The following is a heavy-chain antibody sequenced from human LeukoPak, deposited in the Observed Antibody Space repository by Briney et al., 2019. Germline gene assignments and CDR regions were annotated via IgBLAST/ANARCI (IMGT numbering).Heavy chain of an antibody. D-gene: IGHD3-10*02. CDR2: ISSSGSTI. V-gene: IGHV3-48*04. J-gene: IGHJ6*04. CDR3: AELGITMIGGV. Sequence: GGSLRLSCAASEFTFSSYTMNWVRQAPGKGLEWVSYISSSGSTIYYADSVKGRFTISRDNAKNSLYLQMNSLRAEDTAVYYCAELGITMIGGVWGKGTTVTISS. CDR1: EFTFSSYT.